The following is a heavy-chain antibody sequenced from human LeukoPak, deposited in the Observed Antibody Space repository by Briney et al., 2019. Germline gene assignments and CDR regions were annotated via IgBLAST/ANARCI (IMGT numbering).Heavy chain of an antibody. V-gene: IGHV3-66*02. J-gene: IGHJ4*02. Sequence: GGSLRLFCAASGFTVSSNYMNWVRQAPGKGLEWVSVLYSAGNTFYADSVKGRFTISRDNSKNTLYLQMNSLRPEDTAVYYCARAREYLAIDYWGQGTLVTVSS. D-gene: IGHD2/OR15-2a*01. CDR2: LYSAGNT. CDR1: GFTVSSNY. CDR3: ARAREYLAIDY.